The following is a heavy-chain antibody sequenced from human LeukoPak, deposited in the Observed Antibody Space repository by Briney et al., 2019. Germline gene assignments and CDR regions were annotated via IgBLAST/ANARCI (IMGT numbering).Heavy chain of an antibody. CDR1: GFTFTRDW. D-gene: IGHD1-26*01. J-gene: IGHJ6*02. Sequence: PGGNLRISYAASGFTFTRDWMARVCQAPGNELMWVSRVNSDGSSTAHADRAKGRITVSRCNAKHNLELGRTSLSAEDTAVYYCARGGYYGMEVWGQGTTVTLSS. V-gene: IGHV3-74*01. CDR3: ARGGYYGMEV. CDR2: VNSDGSST.